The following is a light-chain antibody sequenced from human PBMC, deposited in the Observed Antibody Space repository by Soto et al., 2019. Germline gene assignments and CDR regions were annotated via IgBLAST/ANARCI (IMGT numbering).Light chain of an antibody. V-gene: IGKV3-20*01. CDR3: QQYGSSPTT. CDR1: QSVNTY. Sequence: EIVLKQSPATLSVSPGERGTLSCRASQSVNTYLAWYQQKPGQAPRLLIYGASIRATGIPARFSGSGSGTEFTLTISRLEPEDFAVYYCQQYGSSPTTFAQGTRLEIK. CDR2: GAS. J-gene: IGKJ5*01.